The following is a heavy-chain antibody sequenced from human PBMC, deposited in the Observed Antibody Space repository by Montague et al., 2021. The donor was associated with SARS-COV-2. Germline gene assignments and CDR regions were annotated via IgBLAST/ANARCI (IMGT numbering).Heavy chain of an antibody. Sequence: SLRLSCAASGFTFSSYSMNWVRQAPGKGLGWVSYISSSSNPIYYADSVQGRFTISRDNAKNSLYLQMNSLRAEDTAVYYCARDRGGRVSSGPYYYGMDVWGQGTTVTVSS. CDR2: ISSSSNPI. D-gene: IGHD6-19*01. CDR1: GFTFSSYS. J-gene: IGHJ6*02. V-gene: IGHV3-48*04. CDR3: ARDRGGRVSSGPYYYGMDV.